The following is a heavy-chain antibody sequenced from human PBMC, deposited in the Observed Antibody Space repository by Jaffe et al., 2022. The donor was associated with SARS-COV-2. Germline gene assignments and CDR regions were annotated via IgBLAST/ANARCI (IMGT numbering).Heavy chain of an antibody. CDR3: ARYGDSSGYADYFDL. Sequence: QVHLVESGGGVVQPGRSLRLSCAASGFTFSSYIMHWVRQAPGKGLEWVAVTTPDERNRYYADSVRGRFTISRDNSENTLFLQMNSLRTEDTAVYYCARYGDSSGYADYFDLWGQGALVTVFS. CDR1: GFTFSSYI. J-gene: IGHJ4*02. V-gene: IGHV3-30*03. D-gene: IGHD3-22*01. CDR2: TTPDERNR.